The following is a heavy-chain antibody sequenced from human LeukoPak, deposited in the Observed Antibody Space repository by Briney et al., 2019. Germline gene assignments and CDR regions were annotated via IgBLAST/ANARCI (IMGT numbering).Heavy chain of an antibody. J-gene: IGHJ4*02. CDR2: INHSGST. CDR3: ARYDVGWYYFDY. D-gene: IGHD6-19*01. CDR1: GGPFSGYY. Sequence: PSETLSLTCAVYGGPFSGYYWSWIRQPPGKGLEWVGEINHSGSTNYNPSLKSRVTISVDTSKNQFSLKLSSVTAADTAVYYCARYDVGWYYFDYWGQGTLVTVSS. V-gene: IGHV4-34*01.